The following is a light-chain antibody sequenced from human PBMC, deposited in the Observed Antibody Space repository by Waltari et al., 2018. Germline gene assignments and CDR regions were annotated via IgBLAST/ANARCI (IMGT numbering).Light chain of an antibody. CDR2: WAS. CDR1: QTILHNPNNNYY. J-gene: IGKJ4*01. V-gene: IGKV4-1*01. CDR3: QQRADWPIT. Sequence: DIVMTQSPDSLAVSLGERAPINCKSRQTILHNPNNNYYLAWYQQKPGQPPKLLIYWASTRESGVPDRFSGSGSGTDFTLTISSLEPEDFAVYYCQQRADWPITFGGGTKVEIK.